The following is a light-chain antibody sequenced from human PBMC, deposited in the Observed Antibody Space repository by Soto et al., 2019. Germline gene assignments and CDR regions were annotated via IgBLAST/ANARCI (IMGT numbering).Light chain of an antibody. CDR3: QQLFDSPIT. J-gene: IGKJ5*01. V-gene: IGKV1-9*01. CDR1: QVISTS. CDR2: AAS. Sequence: LTQSPATLSSFPGDRVTLSCRASQVISTSLAWYQVKPGKAPKLLIYAASTLESGVPSRFSATVSGTEFSLTITSLQPEDFATYYCQQLFDSPITFGQGTRLEIK.